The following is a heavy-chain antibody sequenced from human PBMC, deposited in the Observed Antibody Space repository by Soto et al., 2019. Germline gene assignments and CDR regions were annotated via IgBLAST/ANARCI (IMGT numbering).Heavy chain of an antibody. J-gene: IGHJ4*02. CDR2: ISGYNGNT. Sequence: QVQLVQSGAEVKKPGASVKVSCKASGYTFTDYGISWVRQAPGQGLEWMGWISGYNGNTDYAQSFQGRVTMTTDTSTSTAYMELRSLRSDATAVFFCARDSGTLGVWAYFFDYWGQGTLVTVSS. CDR3: ARDSGTLGVWAYFFDY. CDR1: GYTFTDYG. D-gene: IGHD1-1*01. V-gene: IGHV1-18*01.